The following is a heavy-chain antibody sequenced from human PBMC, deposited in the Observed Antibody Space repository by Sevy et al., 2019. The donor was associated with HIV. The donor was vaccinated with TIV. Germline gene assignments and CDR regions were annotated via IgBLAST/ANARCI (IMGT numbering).Heavy chain of an antibody. CDR2: IFQSGAT. Sequence: SETLSLTCAVSGGSINSGGYSWSWIRQPPGKGLEWIGYIFQSGATYYIPSLQSRVSISVDMSKNQFSLNLRSVTAADTAVYYCARGRVGDSSSLYGAFDVWGQGTMVTVSS. CDR3: ARGRVGDSSSLYGAFDV. V-gene: IGHV4-30-2*01. CDR1: GGSINSGGYS. J-gene: IGHJ3*01. D-gene: IGHD6-13*01.